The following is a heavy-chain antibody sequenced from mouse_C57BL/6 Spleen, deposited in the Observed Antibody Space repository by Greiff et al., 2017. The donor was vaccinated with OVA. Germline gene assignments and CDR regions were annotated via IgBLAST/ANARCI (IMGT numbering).Heavy chain of an antibody. CDR2: IDPEDGET. J-gene: IGHJ3*01. D-gene: IGHD1-1*01. CDR3: ARNYGSSLFAY. Sequence: EVKLMESGAELVKPGASVKLSCTASGFNIKDYYMHWVKQRTEQGLEWIGRIDPEDGETKYAPKFQGKATITADTSSNTAYLQLSSLTSEDTAVYYGARNYGSSLFAYWGQGTLVTVSA. V-gene: IGHV14-2*01. CDR1: GFNIKDYY.